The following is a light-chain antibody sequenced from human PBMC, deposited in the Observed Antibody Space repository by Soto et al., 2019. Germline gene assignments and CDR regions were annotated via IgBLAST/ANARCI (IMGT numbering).Light chain of an antibody. J-gene: IGKJ2*03. CDR1: QGISNY. V-gene: IGKV1-9*01. CDR2: AAS. CDR3: QQFNSYS. Sequence: DIQLTQSPSFLSASVGDRVTIRCRASQGISNYLAWYQQKPGTAPKLLIYAASTLQSGVPSRFSGSGSGTEFTLTISSLQPEDFATYHCQQFNSYSFGQGTKVDIK.